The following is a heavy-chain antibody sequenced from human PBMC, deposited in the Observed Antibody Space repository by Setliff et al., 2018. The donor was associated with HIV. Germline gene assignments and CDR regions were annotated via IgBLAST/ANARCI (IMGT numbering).Heavy chain of an antibody. CDR1: GFTFSSHA. V-gene: IGHV3-30*02. J-gene: IGHJ4*02. D-gene: IGHD3-22*01. CDR3: AKDYVADYSHPSGRDGAFDY. CDR2: IWYDGTNI. Sequence: GGSPRLSCAASGFTFSSHAMHWVRQAPGKGLEWVAVIWYDGTNIYYADPVKGRFTISRDDSKNTLYLQMNSLRPEDTSVYYCAKDYVADYSHPSGRDGAFDYWGQGTLVTVSS.